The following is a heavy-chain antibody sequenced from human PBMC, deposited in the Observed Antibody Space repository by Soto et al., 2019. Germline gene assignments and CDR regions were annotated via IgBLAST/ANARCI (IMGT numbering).Heavy chain of an antibody. V-gene: IGHV4-59*01. CDR2: IYYSGST. J-gene: IGHJ3*02. CDR1: GGSISSYY. CDR3: ARGFGANWDAFDI. D-gene: IGHD7-27*01. Sequence: SETLSLTCTVSGGSISSYYWSWIRQPPGKGLEWIGYIYYSGSTNYNPSLKSRVTISVDTSKNQFSLKLSSVTAADTAVYYCARGFGANWDAFDIWGQGTMVTVSS.